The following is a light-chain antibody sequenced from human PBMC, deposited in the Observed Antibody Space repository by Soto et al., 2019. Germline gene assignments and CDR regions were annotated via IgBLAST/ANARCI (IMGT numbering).Light chain of an antibody. CDR3: PQYASSTGT. J-gene: IGKJ3*01. CDR2: DVS. CDR1: QNISNY. V-gene: IGKV3-11*01. Sequence: IVLTQSPATLSLSPGKRASLSCRASQNISNYLIWYQQKPGQAPRLLIYDVSNRATGIPARFSGSGSATDFNLRITSLALQDIEVYYCPQYASSTGTLGQGTEVDLK.